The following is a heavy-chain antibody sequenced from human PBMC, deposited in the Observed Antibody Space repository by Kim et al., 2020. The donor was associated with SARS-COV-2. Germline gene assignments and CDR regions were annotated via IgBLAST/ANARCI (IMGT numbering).Heavy chain of an antibody. D-gene: IGHD1-26*01. CDR1: GGSVRNTNFY. Sequence: SETLSLTCTVSGGSVRNTNFYWAWVRQPPGKGLDLIGTISYTGATHHNPALKSRVTLSVDTSKNQFSLRLISVTAADTAVYYCARIYGYYRPNPYYFDYWGQGTLVTVSS. V-gene: IGHV4-39*01. CDR3: ARIYGYYRPNPYYFDY. CDR2: ISYTGAT. J-gene: IGHJ4*02.